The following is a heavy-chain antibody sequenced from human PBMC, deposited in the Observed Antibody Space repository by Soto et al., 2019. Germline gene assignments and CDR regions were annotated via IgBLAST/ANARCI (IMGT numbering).Heavy chain of an antibody. Sequence: GASVKVSCKASGGTFSSYTISWVRQAPGQGLEWMGIINPSGGSTSYAQKFQGRVTMTRDTSTSTVYMELSSLRSEDTAVYYCARDRRPYSSSFHFDYWGQGTLVTVSS. D-gene: IGHD6-6*01. CDR3: ARDRRPYSSSFHFDY. CDR2: INPSGGST. J-gene: IGHJ4*02. V-gene: IGHV1-46*01. CDR1: GGTFSSYT.